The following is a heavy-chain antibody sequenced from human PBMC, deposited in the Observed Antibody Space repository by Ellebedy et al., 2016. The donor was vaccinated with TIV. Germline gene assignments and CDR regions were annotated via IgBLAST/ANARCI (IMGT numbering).Heavy chain of an antibody. J-gene: IGHJ6*02. CDR1: GFTFSSYA. CDR3: ARGLAARHTYGMDV. D-gene: IGHD6-6*01. CDR2: ISYDGSNK. V-gene: IGHV3-30-3*01. Sequence: GESLKISCAASGFTFSSYAMHWVRQAPGKGLEWVAVISYDGSNKYYADSVKGRFTISRDNSKNTLYLQMNSLRAEDTAVYYCARGLAARHTYGMDVWGQGTTVTVSS.